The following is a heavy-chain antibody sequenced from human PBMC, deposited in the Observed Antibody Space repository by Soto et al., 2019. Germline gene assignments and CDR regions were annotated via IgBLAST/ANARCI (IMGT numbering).Heavy chain of an antibody. CDR2: IYYSGST. J-gene: IGHJ4*02. V-gene: IGHV4-61*01. Sequence: WETLSLTCTVSGGSVSSGSYYWNWIRQPPGKGLEWIGYIYYSGSTNYNPSLKSRVTISVDTSKNQFSLKLSSVTAADTAVYYCASATYYDFWSGYYRLDYWGQGTLVTVSS. D-gene: IGHD3-3*01. CDR1: GGSVSSGSYY. CDR3: ASATYYDFWSGYYRLDY.